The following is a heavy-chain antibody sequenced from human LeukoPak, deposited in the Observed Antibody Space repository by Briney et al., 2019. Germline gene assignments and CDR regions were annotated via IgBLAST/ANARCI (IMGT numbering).Heavy chain of an antibody. J-gene: IGHJ3*02. D-gene: IGHD3-22*01. CDR3: ARSAGYYDTSSYHDVFDI. Sequence: GGSLRLSCAASGFTFSNYAMSWVRQAPGKGLEWVSSISGSGGSTSYAQKFQGRVTMTRDMSTSTVYMELSSLRSEDTAVYYCARSAGYYDTSSYHDVFDIWGQGTMVTVSS. CDR2: ISGSGGST. V-gene: IGHV3-23*01. CDR1: GFTFSNYA.